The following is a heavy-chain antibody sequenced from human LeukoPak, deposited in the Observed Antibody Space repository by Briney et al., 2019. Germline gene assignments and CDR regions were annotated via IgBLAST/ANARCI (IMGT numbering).Heavy chain of an antibody. CDR1: GFTYSAYG. CDR3: TRGVAVATAYYFDN. Sequence: ASVTVSCKTSGFTYSAYGIAWVRQAPGHGPGWMGWISNYNGNTNYAQKFQGRITVTTDTSTGTASMELRSLKSDDTAVYYCTRGVAVATAYYFDNWGRGTLVTVAS. J-gene: IGHJ4*02. D-gene: IGHD4-23*01. CDR2: ISNYNGNT. V-gene: IGHV1-18*04.